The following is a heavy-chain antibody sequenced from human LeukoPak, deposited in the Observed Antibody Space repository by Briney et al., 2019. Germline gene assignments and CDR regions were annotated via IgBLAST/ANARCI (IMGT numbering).Heavy chain of an antibody. D-gene: IGHD2-2*01. J-gene: IGHJ4*02. Sequence: GGALRLSCAASGFTFSSYAMSWVRQAPGKGLEWVSAISGSCGSTYYADSVKGRFTISRDNSKNTLYLQMNSLRAEDTAVYYCAKGQLLPGYFDYWGQGTLVTVSS. CDR2: ISGSCGST. CDR1: GFTFSSYA. V-gene: IGHV3-23*01. CDR3: AKGQLLPGYFDY.